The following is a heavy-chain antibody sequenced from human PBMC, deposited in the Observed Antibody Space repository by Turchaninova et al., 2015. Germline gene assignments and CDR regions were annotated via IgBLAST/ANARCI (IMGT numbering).Heavy chain of an antibody. J-gene: IGHJ6*03. CDR3: GRQSGSGTFYVYYTDV. CDR1: GASISSDNYY. D-gene: IGHD3-10*01. Sequence: QLQLQESGPGLAKPPETLSPTCPVCGASISSDNYYGGLFRQPPGKGLEWIGSMYYSGTKYYNPSLKGRVTIVVDMSKNQFSLKLTSVTAADSAVYYCGRQSGSGTFYVYYTDVWGKGTTVTVSS. CDR2: MYYSGTK. V-gene: IGHV4-39*01.